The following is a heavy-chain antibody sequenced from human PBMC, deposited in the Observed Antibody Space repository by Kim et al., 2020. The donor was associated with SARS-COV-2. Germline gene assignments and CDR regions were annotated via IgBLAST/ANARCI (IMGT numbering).Heavy chain of an antibody. J-gene: IGHJ4*02. V-gene: IGHV3-30*18. CDR3: AKVHGTTENYYFDY. CDR1: GFTFSNYG. CDR2: ISYDGSNK. D-gene: IGHD1-1*01. Sequence: GGSLRLSCAASGFTFSNYGMHWVRQAPGKGLEWVAVISYDGSNKYYADSVKGRFTISRDNSKNTLYLQMNSLRAEDTAVYYCAKVHGTTENYYFDYWGQGTLVTVSS.